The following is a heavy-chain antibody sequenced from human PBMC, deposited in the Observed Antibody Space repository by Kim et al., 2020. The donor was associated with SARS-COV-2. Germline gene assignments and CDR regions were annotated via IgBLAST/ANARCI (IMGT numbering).Heavy chain of an antibody. CDR3: TTNLGWVSPDSSVF. V-gene: IGHV3-15*01. CDR2: MRSNTHGGTI. Sequence: GGSLRLSCAVSGLTFSGSWMSWVRQTPGAGLEWLGLMRSNTHGGTIDYSKTVKGRFTISRDDSQNTLYLQMNSLKNEDTALYFCTTNLGWVSPDSSVFWGKGPLVPV. D-gene: IGHD2-21*01. CDR1: GLTFSGSW. J-gene: IGHJ4*02.